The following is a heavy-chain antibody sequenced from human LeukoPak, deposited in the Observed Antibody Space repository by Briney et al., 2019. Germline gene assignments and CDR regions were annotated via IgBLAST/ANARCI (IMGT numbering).Heavy chain of an antibody. D-gene: IGHD3-10*02. Sequence: GGSLRLSCAASGFTFRSYAMSWVRPAPGKGLEWISAISGSGGKTYYGDSVKGRFTISRDSSKSTLYLQLDGLRAEDTAIYYCAKGFNVPHPYTAAYAWGQGILVTVCS. CDR1: GFTFRSYA. J-gene: IGHJ5*02. V-gene: IGHV3-23*01. CDR2: ISGSGGKT. CDR3: AKGFNVPHPYTAAYA.